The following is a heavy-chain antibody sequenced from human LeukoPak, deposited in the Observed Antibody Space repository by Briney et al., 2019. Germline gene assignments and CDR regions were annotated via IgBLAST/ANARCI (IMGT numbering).Heavy chain of an antibody. CDR2: IYNSGGT. Sequence: GGSPRLSCAASGFAVSSKYMSWVRQAPGKGLEWLSVIYNSGGTYYADSVKGRFTISRDNSKYTLYLQMNSLRVEDTAVYFCARDCSASSSDYYPLGYWGQGTLVTVSS. D-gene: IGHD3-22*01. J-gene: IGHJ4*02. CDR1: GFAVSSKY. V-gene: IGHV3-66*01. CDR3: ARDCSASSSDYYPLGY.